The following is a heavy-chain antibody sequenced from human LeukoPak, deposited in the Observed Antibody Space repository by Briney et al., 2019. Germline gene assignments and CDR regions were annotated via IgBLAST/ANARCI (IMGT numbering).Heavy chain of an antibody. CDR1: GGSISSSSYY. J-gene: IGHJ5*02. Sequence: ASETLSLTCTVSGGSISSSSYYWGWIRQPPGKGLEWIGSIYYSGSTYYSPSLKSRVTISVDTSKNQFSLKLSSVTAADTAVYYCARHQHIVVVVAATYSAGSDWFDPWGQGTLVTVSS. CDR3: ARHQHIVVVVAATYSAGSDWFDP. V-gene: IGHV4-39*01. CDR2: IYYSGST. D-gene: IGHD2-15*01.